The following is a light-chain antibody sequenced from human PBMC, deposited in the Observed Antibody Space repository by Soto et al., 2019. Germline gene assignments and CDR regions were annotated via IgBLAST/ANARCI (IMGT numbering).Light chain of an antibody. V-gene: IGKV3-11*01. CDR2: DAS. Sequence: EIVFTQSPCALSLSPGERATLSCRASQSVSSNFLAWYQQKPGQAPRLLIYDASNRATGIPARFSGSGSGTDFTLTISSLEPEDFAVYYCQQCRTWPPAFGQGTKVDIK. CDR3: QQCRTWPPA. J-gene: IGKJ1*01. CDR1: QSVSSN.